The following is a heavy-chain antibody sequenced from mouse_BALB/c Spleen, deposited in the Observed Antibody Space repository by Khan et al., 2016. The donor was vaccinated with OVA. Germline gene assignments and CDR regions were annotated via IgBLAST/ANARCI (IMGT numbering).Heavy chain of an antibody. CDR2: INPSNGGS. D-gene: IGHD2-2*01. J-gene: IGHJ3*01. V-gene: IGHV1S81*02. Sequence: VQLQQPGAELVKPGASVKLSCKASGYTFSSYYMYWVKERPGQGLEWIGEINPSNGGSNFNEKFKTKATLTVDKSSSTAYMQLGSLTSEDSAVYYCIRSGYGSFAYWGQGTLVTVSA. CDR3: IRSGYGSFAY. CDR1: GYTFSSYY.